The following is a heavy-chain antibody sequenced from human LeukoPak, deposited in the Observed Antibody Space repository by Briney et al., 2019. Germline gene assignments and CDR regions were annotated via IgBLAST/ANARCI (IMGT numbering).Heavy chain of an antibody. CDR1: GGSIHSYY. V-gene: IGHV4-59*01. D-gene: IGHD3-10*01. Sequence: TSETLSLTCTVSGGSIHSYYWSWIRQPPGTGLESIGFIYYNGNTNYNPSLKSRVAMSVDTSKNQFSLTVRSVNAADTAIYYCAGGSGRYYDLWGQGTLATVSS. J-gene: IGHJ4*02. CDR2: IYYNGNT. CDR3: AGGSGRYYDL.